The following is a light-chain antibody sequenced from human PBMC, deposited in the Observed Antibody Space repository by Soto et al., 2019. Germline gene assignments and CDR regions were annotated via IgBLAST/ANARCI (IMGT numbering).Light chain of an antibody. CDR3: SSYAGSSTV. V-gene: IGLV2-8*01. J-gene: IGLJ1*01. CDR2: EVS. Sequence: QSVLTQPPSVSAAPGQKVTISCSGSSSNIGGNSVSWYQQLPGTAPKLMIYEVSYRPSGVSDRFSGSKSGNTASLTVSGLQAEDEADYYCSSYAGSSTVFGTGTKVTVL. CDR1: SSNIGGNS.